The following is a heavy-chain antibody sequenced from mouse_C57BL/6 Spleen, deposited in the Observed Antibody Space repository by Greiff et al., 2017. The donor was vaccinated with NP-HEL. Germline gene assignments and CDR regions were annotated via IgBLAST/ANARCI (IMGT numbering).Heavy chain of an antibody. Sequence: EVQLQESGPGLAKPSQTLSLTCSVTGYSITSDYWNWIRKFPGNKLEYMGYISYSGSTYYNTSLKSRISITCNTSQIQYYLQLNSETTEDTATYYFARYGKWYFEVWGTGTTVTVSS. CDR2: ISYSGST. CDR1: GYSITSDY. V-gene: IGHV3-8*01. J-gene: IGHJ1*03. CDR3: ARYGKWYFEV.